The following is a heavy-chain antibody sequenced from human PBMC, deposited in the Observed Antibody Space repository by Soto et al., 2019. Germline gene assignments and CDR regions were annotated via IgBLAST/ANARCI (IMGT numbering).Heavy chain of an antibody. D-gene: IGHD3-10*01. Sequence: EVQLVESGGGLVQPGGSLRLSCAASGFTVSSNYMSWVRQAPGKGLEWVSVIYSGGSTYYADSVKGRFTISRDNSKNTLYLQMNSLRAEDTAVYYCARFGNYNYYHGMDVWGQGTTVTVSS. V-gene: IGHV3-66*01. CDR1: GFTVSSNY. J-gene: IGHJ6*02. CDR2: IYSGGST. CDR3: ARFGNYNYYHGMDV.